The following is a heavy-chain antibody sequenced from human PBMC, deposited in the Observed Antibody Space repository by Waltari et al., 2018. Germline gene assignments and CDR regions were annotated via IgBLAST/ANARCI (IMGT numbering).Heavy chain of an antibody. D-gene: IGHD3-3*01. V-gene: IGHV3-74*01. CDR3: ARGADL. J-gene: IGHJ4*02. Sequence: EVQLVESGGGLVQPGGSLRLSCAASGFTLSGTWLHWVRQVPGKGLVWVSRISGDGSTISDADSVKGRFTSSRDTAKNTLYVQMNSLGAEDTAGYYCARGADLRGQGILVTVSS. CDR1: GFTLSGTW. CDR2: ISGDGSTI.